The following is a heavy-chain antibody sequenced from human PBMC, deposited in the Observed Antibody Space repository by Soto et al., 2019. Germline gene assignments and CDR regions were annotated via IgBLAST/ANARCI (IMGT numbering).Heavy chain of an antibody. D-gene: IGHD1-26*01. Sequence: GESLKISCKGSGYSFASHWVAWVRQMPEKGLEWIGTIYPGDSDTKYSPAFRGQVTISADTSVSTAYLQWRSLEATDSAIYYCARYSGSYWHYLDFWGQGTLVIVSS. V-gene: IGHV5-51*01. J-gene: IGHJ4*02. CDR3: ARYSGSYWHYLDF. CDR2: IYPGDSDT. CDR1: GYSFASHW.